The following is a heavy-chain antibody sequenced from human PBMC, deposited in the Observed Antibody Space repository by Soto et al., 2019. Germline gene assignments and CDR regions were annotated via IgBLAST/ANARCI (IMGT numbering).Heavy chain of an antibody. J-gene: IGHJ4*02. CDR2: INPSGGST. V-gene: IGHV1-46*01. CDR3: ARDRLWFGELLPFDY. D-gene: IGHD3-10*01. CDR1: GYTFTSYY. Sequence: QVQLVQSGAEVKKPGASVKVSCKASGYTFTSYYMHWVRQAPGQGLEWMGIINPSGGSTSYAQKCQGRVTMTRDTSTSTVYMELSSLRSEDTAVYYCARDRLWFGELLPFDYWGQGTLVTVSS.